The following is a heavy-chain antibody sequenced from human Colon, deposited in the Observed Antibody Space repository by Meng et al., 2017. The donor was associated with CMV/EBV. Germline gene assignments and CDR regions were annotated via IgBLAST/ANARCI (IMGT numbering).Heavy chain of an antibody. CDR3: ARVVVVPSDYYTMDV. J-gene: IGHJ6*02. V-gene: IGHV1-18*01. D-gene: IGHD2-2*01. Sequence: ASVKVSCKASGYTFSDYTITWVRQAPGQGLEWMGWVSAKNGNTKYAERLQGRVTMTTDTSTRTAYMEIRSLRSDDTAVYYCARVVVVPSDYYTMDVWGQGTAVTVSS. CDR1: GYTFSDYT. CDR2: VSAKNGNT.